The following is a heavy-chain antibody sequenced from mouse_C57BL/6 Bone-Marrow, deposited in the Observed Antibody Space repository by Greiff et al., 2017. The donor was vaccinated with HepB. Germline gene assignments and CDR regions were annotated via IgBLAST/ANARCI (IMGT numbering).Heavy chain of an antibody. D-gene: IGHD1-1*01. CDR1: GFTFSSYA. CDR3: ARDGDFTTVYYFDY. Sequence: EVQLQESGGGLVKPGGSLKLSCAASGFTFSSYAMSWVRQTPEKRLEWVATISDGGSYTYYPDNVKGRFTISRDNAKNNLYLQMSHLKSEDTAMYYCARDGDFTTVYYFDYWGQGTTLTVSS. J-gene: IGHJ2*01. V-gene: IGHV5-4*01. CDR2: ISDGGSYT.